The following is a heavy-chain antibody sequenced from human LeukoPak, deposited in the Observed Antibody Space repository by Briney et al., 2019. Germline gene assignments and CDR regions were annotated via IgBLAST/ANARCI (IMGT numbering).Heavy chain of an antibody. CDR1: GYSFSSGYY. Sequence: SETLSLTRTVSGYSFSSGYYWGWIRQPPGKGLEWIGSIYHSGSTYYNPSLKSRVTISVDTSKNQFSLKLSSVTAADTAVHYCASSLWDFWSGYSFQHWGQGTLVTVSS. CDR2: IYHSGST. V-gene: IGHV4-38-2*02. J-gene: IGHJ1*01. D-gene: IGHD3-3*01. CDR3: ASSLWDFWSGYSFQH.